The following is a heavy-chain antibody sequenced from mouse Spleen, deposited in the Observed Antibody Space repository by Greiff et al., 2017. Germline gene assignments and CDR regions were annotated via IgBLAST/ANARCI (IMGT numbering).Heavy chain of an antibody. V-gene: IGHV14-4*01. CDR3: TTAHYEYTAMDY. CDR2: IDPENGDT. Sequence: EVQLQQSGAELVRPGASVKLSCTASGFNIKDDYMHWVKQRPEQGLEWIGWIDPENGDTEYASKFQGKATITADTSSNTAYLQLSSLTSEDTAVYYCTTAHYEYTAMDYWGQGTSVTVSS. CDR1: GFNIKDDY. J-gene: IGHJ4*01. D-gene: IGHD2-4*01.